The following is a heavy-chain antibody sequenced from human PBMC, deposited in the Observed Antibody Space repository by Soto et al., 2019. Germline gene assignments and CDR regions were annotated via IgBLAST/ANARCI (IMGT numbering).Heavy chain of an antibody. CDR1: GDSVSSNPAS. V-gene: IGHV6-1*01. CDR3: AKGDNLGPKTGYAFDP. J-gene: IGHJ5*02. Sequence: SQTLALPCAISGDSVSSNPASWNWIRQSPSRGLEWLGRTYFRSKWYNDYAVSVKSRIIINPDTSNNQFSLQLNSVTPEDTAVYFCAKGDNLGPKTGYAFDPWGQGIMVTVSS. CDR2: TYFRSKWYN. D-gene: IGHD5-12*01.